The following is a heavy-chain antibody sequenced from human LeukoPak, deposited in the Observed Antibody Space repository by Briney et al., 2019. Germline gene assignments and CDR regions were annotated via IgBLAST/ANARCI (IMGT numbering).Heavy chain of an antibody. CDR2: IYYSGST. Sequence: SQTLSLTRTVSGGSISSGGYYWSWIRQHPGKGLEWIGYIYYSGSTYYNPSLKSRVTISVDTSKNQISLKLSSVTAADTAVYYCARDREGWFGEIQHYGMDVWGQGTTVTVSS. CDR1: GGSISSGGYY. J-gene: IGHJ6*02. CDR3: ARDREGWFGEIQHYGMDV. D-gene: IGHD3-10*01. V-gene: IGHV4-31*03.